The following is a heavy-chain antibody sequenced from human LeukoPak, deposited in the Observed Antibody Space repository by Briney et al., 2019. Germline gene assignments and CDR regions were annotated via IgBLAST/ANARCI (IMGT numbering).Heavy chain of an antibody. Sequence: GASVKVSCKASGYTFTSYGISWVRQAPGQGIEWMGWISAYNGNTNYAQKLQGRVTMTTDTSTSTAYMELRSLRSDDTAVYYCARAGRLGYCSGGSCLFDYWGQGTLVTVSS. CDR1: GYTFTSYG. CDR2: ISAYNGNT. V-gene: IGHV1-18*01. J-gene: IGHJ4*02. D-gene: IGHD2-15*01. CDR3: ARAGRLGYCSGGSCLFDY.